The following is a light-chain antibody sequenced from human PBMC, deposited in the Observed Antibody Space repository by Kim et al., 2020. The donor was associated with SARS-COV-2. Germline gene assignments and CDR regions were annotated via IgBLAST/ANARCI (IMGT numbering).Light chain of an antibody. CDR3: QKYNISPWT. CDR1: QLTATY. J-gene: IGKJ1*01. V-gene: IGKV3D-20*02. Sequence: SLVPGESATLSCKASQLTATYLAWYQHRPGQAPRLLIHDVSTRASGVPDRFTGRGSGTEFTLTISRLEPEDLAVYYCQKYNISPWTFGPGTKLEIK. CDR2: DVS.